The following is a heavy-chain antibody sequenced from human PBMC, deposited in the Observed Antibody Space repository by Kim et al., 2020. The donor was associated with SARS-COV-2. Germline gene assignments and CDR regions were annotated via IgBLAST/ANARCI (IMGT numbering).Heavy chain of an antibody. J-gene: IGHJ5*02. Sequence: SVKVSCKASGGTFTSYAISWVRQAPGQGLEWMGWIIPNLRIPNYAQDFPGRVTITTDKSTSTAYMELSILNSEDTAVYYGAKVGDVGGKNGFDHW. CDR3: AKVGDVGGKNGFDH. CDR2: IIPNLRIP. CDR1: GGTFTSYA. D-gene: IGHD3-16*01. V-gene: IGHV1-69*10.